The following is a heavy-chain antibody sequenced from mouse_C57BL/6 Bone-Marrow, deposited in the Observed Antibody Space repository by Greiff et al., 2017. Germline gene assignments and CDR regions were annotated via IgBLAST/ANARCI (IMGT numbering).Heavy chain of an antibody. CDR2: IYPGSGRT. CDR3: ARPYYSNYWYFDV. CDR1: GYTFTSYW. D-gene: IGHD2-5*01. J-gene: IGHJ1*03. V-gene: IGHV1-55*01. Sequence: VQLQQSGAELVQPGASVTMSCKASGYTFTSYWLTWVKQRPGQGLEWIGDIYPGSGRTNDNEKFKSKATLTVDTSSSTAYMKLSSLTSEDSAVYYCARPYYSNYWYFDVWGTGTTVTVSS.